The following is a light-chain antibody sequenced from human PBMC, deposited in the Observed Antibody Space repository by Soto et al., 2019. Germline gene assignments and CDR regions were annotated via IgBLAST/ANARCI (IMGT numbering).Light chain of an antibody. Sequence: SYELTQPPSVSVAPGQTARITCGGNNIGRKSVHWYQQKPGQAPVLVVYDDSDRPSGIPGRFSGSNSGNTATLTISRVEAGDEADYYCQVWDSSSDHVVFGGGTKLTVL. V-gene: IGLV3-21*02. CDR2: DDS. J-gene: IGLJ2*01. CDR3: QVWDSSSDHVV. CDR1: NIGRKS.